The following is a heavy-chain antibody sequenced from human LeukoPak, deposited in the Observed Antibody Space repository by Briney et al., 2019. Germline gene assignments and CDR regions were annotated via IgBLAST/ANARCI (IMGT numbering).Heavy chain of an antibody. CDR2: INWNGDTI. Sequence: GGSLRLSCAASGFTFDDYGMTWVRQAPGKGLEWVSGINWNGDTIGYADSVKGRFTISRDNSKNTLYLQMNSLRAEDTAVYCCAKDGTGYYYDSSGSTQFDPWGQGTLVTVSS. CDR1: GFTFDDYG. J-gene: IGHJ5*02. CDR3: AKDGTGYYYDSSGSTQFDP. V-gene: IGHV3-20*04. D-gene: IGHD3-22*01.